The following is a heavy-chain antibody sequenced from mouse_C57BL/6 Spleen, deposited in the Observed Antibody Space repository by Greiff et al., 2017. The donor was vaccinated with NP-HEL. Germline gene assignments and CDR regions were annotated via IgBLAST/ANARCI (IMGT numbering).Heavy chain of an antibody. Sequence: QVQLQQSGAELVRPGTSVKVSCKASGYAFTNYLIEWVKQRPGQGLEWIGVINPGSGGTNYNEKFKGKATLTADKSSSTAYMQLSSLTSEDSAVYFCASYYSNFAYWGQGTLVTVSA. CDR1: GYAFTNYL. D-gene: IGHD2-5*01. J-gene: IGHJ3*01. V-gene: IGHV1-54*01. CDR3: ASYYSNFAY. CDR2: INPGSGGT.